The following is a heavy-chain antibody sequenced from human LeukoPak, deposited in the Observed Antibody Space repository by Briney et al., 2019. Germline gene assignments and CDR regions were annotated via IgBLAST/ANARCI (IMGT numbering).Heavy chain of an antibody. CDR3: ARDIASSSWPEYPIPPFDY. CDR1: GYTFTSYG. V-gene: IGHV1-18*01. Sequence: ASVKVSCKASGYTFTSYGISWVRQAPGQGLEWMGWISAYNGNTNYAQKLQGRVTMTTDTSTSTAYMELRSLRSDDTAVYYCARDIASSSWPEYPIPPFDYWGQGTLVTVSS. D-gene: IGHD6-13*01. CDR2: ISAYNGNT. J-gene: IGHJ4*02.